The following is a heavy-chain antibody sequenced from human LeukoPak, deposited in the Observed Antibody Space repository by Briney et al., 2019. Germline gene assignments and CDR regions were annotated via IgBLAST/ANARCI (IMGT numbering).Heavy chain of an antibody. Sequence: ASVKVSCKASGGTFSSYAISWVRQAPGQGLEWMGRIIPILGIANYAQKFQGRVTITADKSTSTAYMELSSLRSEDTAVYYCARWAAAGTYYYYGMDVWGQGTTVTVSS. J-gene: IGHJ6*02. CDR2: IIPILGIA. CDR1: GGTFSSYA. V-gene: IGHV1-69*04. CDR3: ARWAAAGTYYYYGMDV. D-gene: IGHD6-13*01.